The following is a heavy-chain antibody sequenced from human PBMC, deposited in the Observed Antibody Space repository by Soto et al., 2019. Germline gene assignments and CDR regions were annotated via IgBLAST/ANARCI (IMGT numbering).Heavy chain of an antibody. CDR1: GYTFTSYD. V-gene: IGHV1-8*01. CDR3: ARAHYYDSSGYYPNFDY. CDR2: MNPNSGNT. Sequence: GGSVKVSCKASGYTFTSYDINWVRQATGQGLEWMGWMNPNSGNTGYAQKFQGRVTMTRNTSISTAYMELSSLRSEDTAVYYCARAHYYDSSGYYPNFDYWGQGTLVTVSS. J-gene: IGHJ4*02. D-gene: IGHD3-22*01.